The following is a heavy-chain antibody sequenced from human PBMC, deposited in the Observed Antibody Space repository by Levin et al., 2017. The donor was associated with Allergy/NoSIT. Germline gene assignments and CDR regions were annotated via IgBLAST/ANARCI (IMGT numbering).Heavy chain of an antibody. CDR2: TRNKANSYTT. CDR3: ARVRSITGKDAFDI. Sequence: SLKISCAASGFTFSDHYMDWVRQAPGKGLEWVGRTRNKANSYTTEYAASVKGRFTISRDDSKNSLYLQMNSLKTEDTAVYYCARVRSITGKDAFDIWGQGTMVTVSS. J-gene: IGHJ3*02. CDR1: GFTFSDHY. V-gene: IGHV3-72*01. D-gene: IGHD1-20*01.